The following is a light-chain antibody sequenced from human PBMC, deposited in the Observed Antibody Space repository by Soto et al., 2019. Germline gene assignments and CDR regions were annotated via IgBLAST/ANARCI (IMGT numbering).Light chain of an antibody. Sequence: DIRITHSPSSLCAFVGDRVTITCRASQDIGNFLAWYQQKPGKVPKLLIYAASTLQSGVPSRFSGSGSGTDFTLTISSLQPEDVATYYCQKCKVAPFTFGGGTKVDIK. CDR3: QKCKVAPFT. V-gene: IGKV1-27*01. CDR1: QDIGNF. CDR2: AAS. J-gene: IGKJ4*01.